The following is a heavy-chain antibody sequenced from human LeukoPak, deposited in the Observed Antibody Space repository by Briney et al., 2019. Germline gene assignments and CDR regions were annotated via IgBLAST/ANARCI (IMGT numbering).Heavy chain of an antibody. CDR2: INPNSGGT. D-gene: IGHD3-10*01. J-gene: IGHJ4*02. Sequence: ASVKVSCKASGFAFTGYYMHWVRQAPGQGLEWMGWINPNSGGTNYAQKFQGRVTMTRDTSITTAYMELTSLRSDDTAVYYCARDLFYSVSGTYYNVGRVFNYWGQGTLVTVSS. CDR1: GFAFTGYY. V-gene: IGHV1-2*02. CDR3: ARDLFYSVSGTYYNVGRVFNY.